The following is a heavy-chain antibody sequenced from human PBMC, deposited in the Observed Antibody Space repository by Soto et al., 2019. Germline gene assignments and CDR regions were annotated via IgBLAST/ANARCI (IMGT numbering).Heavy chain of an antibody. CDR3: ARSSAGVFGIIIEGSNSFGP. CDR2: INPNGGST. Sequence: VQLVQSGAEVKKPGASVKVSCKAPADTFTSYYMNWVRQAPGQGLEWMGIINPNGGSTRYAQKFQGRVTFTRDTPASTVYMELRSLRSDDTAFYYCARSSAGVFGIIIEGSNSFGPWGQGTLVTVSS. V-gene: IGHV1-46*01. J-gene: IGHJ5*02. D-gene: IGHD1-26*01. CDR1: ADTFTSYY.